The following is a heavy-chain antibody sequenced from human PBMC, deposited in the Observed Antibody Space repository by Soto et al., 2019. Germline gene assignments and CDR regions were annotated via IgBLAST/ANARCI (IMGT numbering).Heavy chain of an antibody. CDR3: ARHGNTVTTGYYYGMDV. D-gene: IGHD4-17*01. V-gene: IGHV4-39*01. J-gene: IGHJ6*02. CDR1: GASISSSNYY. CDR2: MYYSGRT. Sequence: SETLSLTCTVSGASISSSNYYWGWIRQPPGRGLEWIGTMYYSGRTYYNPSLKSRVTTSVDTSKNQFSLKLSAVTATDTAVYYCARHGNTVTTGYYYGMDVWGQGTTVTVSS.